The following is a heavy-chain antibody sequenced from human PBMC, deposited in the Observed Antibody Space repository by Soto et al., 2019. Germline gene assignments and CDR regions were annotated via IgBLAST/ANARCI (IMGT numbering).Heavy chain of an antibody. CDR3: ARQGSNEYYYYGMDV. CDR2: IIRIFGTP. D-gene: IGHD3-10*01. V-gene: IGHV1-69*13. Sequence: GASVKVSCKASGGTFSSYAINWVRQAPGQGLEWMGGIIRIFGTPDYAQRFQGRVTITADESTSTAYMEMSSLRSEDTAVYYCARQGSNEYYYYGMDVWGQGTTVTVSS. J-gene: IGHJ6*02. CDR1: GGTFSSYA.